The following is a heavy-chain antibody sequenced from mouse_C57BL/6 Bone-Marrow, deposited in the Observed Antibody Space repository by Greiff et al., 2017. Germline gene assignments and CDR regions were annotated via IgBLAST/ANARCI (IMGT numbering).Heavy chain of an antibody. CDR2: ISNLAYSI. CDR1: GFTFSDYG. D-gene: IGHD3-2*02. V-gene: IGHV5-15*01. Sequence: EVKLMESGGGLVQPGGSLKLSCAASGFTFSDYGMAWVRQAPRKGPEWVAFISNLAYSIYYADTVTGRFTISRENAKNTLYLEMSSLRSEDTAMYYCARQSDSSVIYAMDYWGQGTSVTVSS. J-gene: IGHJ4*01. CDR3: ARQSDSSVIYAMDY.